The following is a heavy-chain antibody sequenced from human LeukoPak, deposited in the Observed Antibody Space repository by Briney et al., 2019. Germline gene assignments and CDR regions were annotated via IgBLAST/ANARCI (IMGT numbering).Heavy chain of an antibody. D-gene: IGHD2-21*01. V-gene: IGHV4-39*02. J-gene: IGHJ6*03. CDR2: IYYSGST. Sequence: SETLSLTCTVSGGSISSSSYYWGWIRQPPGKGLEWIGSIYYSGSTYYNPSLKSRVTISVDTSKNQFSLKLSSVTAADTAVYYCARDAYSHYMDVWGKGTTVTISS. CDR1: GGSISSSSYY. CDR3: ARDAYSHYMDV.